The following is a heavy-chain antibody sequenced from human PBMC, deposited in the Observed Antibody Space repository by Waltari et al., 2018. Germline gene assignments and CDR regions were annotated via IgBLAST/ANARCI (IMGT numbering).Heavy chain of an antibody. V-gene: IGHV3-30*03. Sequence: QVQLVESGGGVVQPGGSLRLSCAASGFSLSSYAIYWVRQAPGKGLEWVSLISFDGRNKNHADSVRGRFTISRDSSKVYLEMNSLRPEDTAIYYCARGPGGYSGFFDYWGQGILVTVSS. CDR2: ISFDGRNK. D-gene: IGHD5-12*01. CDR1: GFSLSSYA. CDR3: ARGPGGYSGFFDY. J-gene: IGHJ4*02.